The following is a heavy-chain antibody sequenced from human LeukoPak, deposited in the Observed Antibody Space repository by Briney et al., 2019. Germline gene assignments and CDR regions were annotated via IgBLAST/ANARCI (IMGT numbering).Heavy chain of an antibody. CDR1: GGTFSSYA. D-gene: IGHD4-17*01. V-gene: IGHV1-69*04. Sequence: SVKVSCKASGGTFSSYAISWVRQAPGQGLEWMGRIIPILGIANYAQKFQGRVTITADKSTSTAYMELSSLRSEDTAVYYCARLHYGDYVSGYFQHWGQGTLVTVSS. J-gene: IGHJ1*01. CDR2: IIPILGIA. CDR3: ARLHYGDYVSGYFQH.